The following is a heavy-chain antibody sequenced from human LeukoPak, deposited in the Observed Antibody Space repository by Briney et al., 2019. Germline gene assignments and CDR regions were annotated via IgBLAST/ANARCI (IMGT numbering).Heavy chain of an antibody. V-gene: IGHV1-18*01. CDR1: GYTFTSYG. D-gene: IGHD3-16*02. CDR3: AREMEDYVWGSYRYTTFDY. CDR2: ISAYNGNT. J-gene: IGHJ4*02. Sequence: ASVKVSCKASGYTFTSYGISWVRQAPGQGLEWMGWISAYNGNTNYAQKFQGRVTMTTDTSTSTAYMELRSLRSDDTAVYYCAREMEDYVWGSYRYTTFDYWGQGTLVTVSS.